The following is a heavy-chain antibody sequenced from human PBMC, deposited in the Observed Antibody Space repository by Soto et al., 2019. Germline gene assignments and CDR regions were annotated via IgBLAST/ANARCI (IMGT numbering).Heavy chain of an antibody. D-gene: IGHD2-2*02. CDR1: GYSFTSYW. CDR3: ARLVVPAAIRRQGSSHYYYYGMDV. CDR2: IDPSDSYT. J-gene: IGHJ6*02. V-gene: IGHV5-10-1*01. Sequence: GESLKISCKGSGYSFTSYWISWVRQMPGKGLEWMGRIDPSDSYTNYSPSFQGHVTISADKSISTAYLQWSSLKASDTAMYYCARLVVPAAIRRQGSSHYYYYGMDVWGQGTTVTV.